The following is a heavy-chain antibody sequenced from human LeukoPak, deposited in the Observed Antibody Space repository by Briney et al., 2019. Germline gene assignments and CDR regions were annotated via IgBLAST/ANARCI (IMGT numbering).Heavy chain of an antibody. J-gene: IGHJ4*02. Sequence: SETLSLTCTVSGGSISSYYWSWIRQPPGKELEWIGYIYYSGSTNYNPSLKSRVTISVDTSKNQFSLKLSSVTAADTAVYYCASHSDRLVFDYWGQGTLVTVSS. CDR1: GGSISSYY. D-gene: IGHD3-9*01. V-gene: IGHV4-59*08. CDR2: IYYSGST. CDR3: ASHSDRLVFDY.